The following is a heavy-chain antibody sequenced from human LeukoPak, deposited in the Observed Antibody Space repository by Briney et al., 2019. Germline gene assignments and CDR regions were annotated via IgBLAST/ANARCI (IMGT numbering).Heavy chain of an antibody. V-gene: IGHV1-69*05. CDR1: GGTFNNSA. D-gene: IGHD5-12*01. Sequence: ASVKVSCKTSGGTFNNSAISWVRQAPGQGLEWLGGIMPLFGTAGHAQKFQGRVTITKDESTRTVYLELPSLTSDDTAVYYCARDVHGGYGSGWFDPWGQGTLVSVSS. CDR3: ARDVHGGYGSGWFDP. J-gene: IGHJ5*02. CDR2: IMPLFGTA.